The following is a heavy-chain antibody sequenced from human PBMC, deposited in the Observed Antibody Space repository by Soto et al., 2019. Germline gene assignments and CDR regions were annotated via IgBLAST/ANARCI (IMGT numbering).Heavy chain of an antibody. CDR3: AHRGYDSFGYKYYFDY. CDR1: GVSLSTSGVG. D-gene: IGHD3-22*01. Sequence: KESGPTLVKTTQTITLTCTFSGVSLSTSGVGVGWIRQPPGNALEWLELIYLDDDKRYSQSLNSRLTITKDTYKNQVVLTMTNIDPVDTATYYCAHRGYDSFGYKYYFDYWGKGTLVTVSS. CDR2: IYLDDDK. J-gene: IGHJ4*02. V-gene: IGHV2-5*02.